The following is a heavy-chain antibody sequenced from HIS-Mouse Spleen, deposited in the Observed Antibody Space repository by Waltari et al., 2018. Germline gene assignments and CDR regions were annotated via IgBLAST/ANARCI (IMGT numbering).Heavy chain of an antibody. J-gene: IGHJ6*02. V-gene: IGHV3-9*01. CDR3: AKDGAEGSGSYPYYYYYYGMDV. CDR1: GFTFDDYA. Sequence: EVQLVESGGGLVQPGRSLRLSCAASGFTFDDYAMHWVRQAPGKGLEWVSGISWNSGSIGYADSVKGRFTISRDNAKNSLYLQVDSLRAEDTALFYCAKDGAEGSGSYPYYYYYYGMDVWGQGTTVTVSS. CDR2: ISWNSGSI. D-gene: IGHD3-10*01.